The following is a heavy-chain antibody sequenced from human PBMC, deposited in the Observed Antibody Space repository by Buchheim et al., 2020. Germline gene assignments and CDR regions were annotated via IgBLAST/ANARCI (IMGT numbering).Heavy chain of an antibody. Sequence: QVQLVESGGGVVQPGRSLRLSCAASGFTFSSYGMHWVRQAPGKGLEWVAVISYDGSNKYYADSVKGRFTISRDNSKNTLYLQMNSLRAEDTAVYYCAKDRAAAGLWVYYYYGMDVWGQGTT. CDR3: AKDRAAAGLWVYYYYGMDV. J-gene: IGHJ6*02. V-gene: IGHV3-30*18. CDR1: GFTFSSYG. CDR2: ISYDGSNK. D-gene: IGHD6-13*01.